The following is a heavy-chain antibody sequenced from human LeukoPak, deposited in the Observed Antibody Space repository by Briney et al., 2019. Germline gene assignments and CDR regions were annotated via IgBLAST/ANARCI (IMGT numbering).Heavy chain of an antibody. V-gene: IGHV3-7*03. Sequence: GGSLRLSCAASGFTFSSYWTSWVRQAPGKGLEWVANIKQDGSEKYYVDSVKGRFTISRDNAKNSLYLQMNSLRAEDTAVYYCARELVGWGQGTLVTVSS. CDR2: IKQDGSEK. CDR1: GFTFSSYW. J-gene: IGHJ4*02. CDR3: ARELVG.